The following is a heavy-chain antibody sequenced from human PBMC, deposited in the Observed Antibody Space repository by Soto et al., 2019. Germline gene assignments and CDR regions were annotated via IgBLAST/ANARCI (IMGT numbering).Heavy chain of an antibody. CDR3: ARDQLYYNYISDRPFTDIDA. Sequence: LRLSCAASEFTFSNYAMHWVRQAPGKGLKWLAVISYDGNNKYYADSVEGRFTISRDNSKNTVYLQMNSLRAEDTAVYYCARDQLYYNYISDRPFTDIDAWGQGTMVTVSS. CDR2: ISYDGNNK. CDR1: EFTFSNYA. V-gene: IGHV3-30*03. D-gene: IGHD3-22*01. J-gene: IGHJ3*01.